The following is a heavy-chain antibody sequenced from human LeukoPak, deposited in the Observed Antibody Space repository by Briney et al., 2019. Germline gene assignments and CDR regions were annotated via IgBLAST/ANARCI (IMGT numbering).Heavy chain of an antibody. V-gene: IGHV3-23*01. CDR3: AKDQRFGDLDDY. D-gene: IGHD3-10*01. CDR2: ISGSAITT. Sequence: GGSLRLSCTTSGFTFTNYAMSWVRQAPGKGLEWVSSISGSAITTYYADSVKGRFAISRDNSKNTLYLQMTSLRAEDTAVYYCAKDQRFGDLDDYRGQGTLVTVSS. J-gene: IGHJ4*02. CDR1: GFTFTNYA.